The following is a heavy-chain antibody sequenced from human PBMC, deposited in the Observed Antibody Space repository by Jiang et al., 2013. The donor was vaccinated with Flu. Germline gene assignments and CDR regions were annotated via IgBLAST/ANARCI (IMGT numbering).Heavy chain of an antibody. V-gene: IGHV1-18*01. CDR1: GGTFSSYA. CDR2: ISAYNGNT. CDR3: ARRYRSGDY. Sequence: CKASGGTFSSYAISWVRQAPGQGLEWMGWISAYNGNTNYAQKFQGRVTMTRDTSTSTVYMELSSLRSEDTAVYYCARRYRSGDYWGQGTLVTVSS. J-gene: IGHJ4*02. D-gene: IGHD1-1*01.